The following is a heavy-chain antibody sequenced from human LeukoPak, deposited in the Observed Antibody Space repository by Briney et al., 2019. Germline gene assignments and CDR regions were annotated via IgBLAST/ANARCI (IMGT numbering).Heavy chain of an antibody. Sequence: GGSLRLSCAASGFTFSNYAMSWVRQAPGKGLEWVSAISVSGGSTYYADSVKGRFTISRDNPKNTLYLQMDSLRAEDTAVYYCAKDLLYSSSSAVDSWGQGSLVTVSS. CDR1: GFTFSNYA. CDR3: AKDLLYSSSSAVDS. V-gene: IGHV3-23*01. CDR2: ISVSGGST. D-gene: IGHD6-6*01. J-gene: IGHJ4*02.